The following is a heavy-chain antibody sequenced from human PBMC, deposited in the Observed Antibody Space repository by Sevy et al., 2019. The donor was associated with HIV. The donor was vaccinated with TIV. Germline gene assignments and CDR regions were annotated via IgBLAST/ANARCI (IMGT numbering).Heavy chain of an antibody. D-gene: IGHD3-22*01. CDR3: AKDRYYYDSSGYSVFDY. J-gene: IGHJ4*02. Sequence: GGSLRLSCAASGFTFNSYGMHWVRQAPGKGLEWVAVISYDGSNKYYADSVKGRFTISRDNSKNTLYLQINSLRAEDTAVCYCAKDRYYYDSSGYSVFDYWGQGTLVTVSS. CDR2: ISYDGSNK. CDR1: GFTFNSYG. V-gene: IGHV3-30*18.